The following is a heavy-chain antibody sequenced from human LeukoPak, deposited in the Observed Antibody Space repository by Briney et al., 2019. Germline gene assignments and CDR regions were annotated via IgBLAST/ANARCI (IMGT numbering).Heavy chain of an antibody. CDR2: ISSSSSTI. Sequence: PGGSLRLSCAASGFTFSSYSMNWVRQAPGKGLEWVSYISSSSSTIYYADSVKGRFTISRDNAKNSLYLQMNSLRAEDTAVYYCARGEYYYDSSGHSYYLDYWGQGTLVTVSS. V-gene: IGHV3-48*04. J-gene: IGHJ4*02. D-gene: IGHD3-22*01. CDR1: GFTFSSYS. CDR3: ARGEYYYDSSGHSYYLDY.